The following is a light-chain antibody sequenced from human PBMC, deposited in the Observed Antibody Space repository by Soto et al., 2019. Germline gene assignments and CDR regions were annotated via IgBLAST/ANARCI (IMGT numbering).Light chain of an antibody. CDR1: SSDVGAYNY. V-gene: IGLV2-14*01. CDR3: KSFTTSDTYV. J-gene: IGLJ1*01. CDR2: DVS. Sequence: QSVLTQPASVSGSPGQSIAISCTGTSSDVGAYNYVSWYLQYPGKAPKLVIFDVSFRPSGVSNRFSGSKSGSTASLTISGLQAEDEADYYCKSFTTSDTYVFGTGTKVTVL.